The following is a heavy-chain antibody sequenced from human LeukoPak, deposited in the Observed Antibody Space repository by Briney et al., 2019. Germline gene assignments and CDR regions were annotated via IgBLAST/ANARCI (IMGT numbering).Heavy chain of an antibody. D-gene: IGHD5-24*01. CDR2: FYDSGNT. V-gene: IGHV4-59*08. J-gene: IGHJ3*02. CDR1: GGSISGYY. Sequence: PSETLSLTCIVSGGSISGYYWSWIRQPPGKGLEWLGYFYDSGNTNYNPSLKSRVTISVDTSKNQFSLKLSSVTAADTAVYYCARLMGDGYTNDAFDIWGQGTMVTVSS. CDR3: ARLMGDGYTNDAFDI.